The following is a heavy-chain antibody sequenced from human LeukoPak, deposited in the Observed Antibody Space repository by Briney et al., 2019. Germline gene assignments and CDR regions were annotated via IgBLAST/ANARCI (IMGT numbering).Heavy chain of an antibody. CDR1: GFTFSIYW. CDR3: ARGGLSIAEATASWYLDY. CDR2: INSDESST. D-gene: IGHD1-26*01. V-gene: IGHV3-74*01. Sequence: GGPLRLSCAPSGFTFSIYWVQWVRQAPRKGVVWVSSINSDESSTSYADSVKGRFTISRDNAKNALYLQMNTLRAEDTAVYYGARGGLSIAEATASWYLDYWGQGTLVTVSS. J-gene: IGHJ4*02.